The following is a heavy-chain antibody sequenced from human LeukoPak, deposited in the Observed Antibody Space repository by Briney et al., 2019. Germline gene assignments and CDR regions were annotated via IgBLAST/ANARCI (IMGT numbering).Heavy chain of an antibody. CDR1: GFTFSSYW. CDR2: IKQDGSEK. V-gene: IGHV3-7*01. D-gene: IGHD6-6*01. Sequence: GSLRLSCAASGFTFSSYWMSWVRQAPGKGLEWVANIKQDGSEKYYVDSVKGRFTISRDNAKNSLYLQMNSLRAEDTAVYYCARESSSSSGDDAFDIWGQGTMVTVSS. J-gene: IGHJ3*02. CDR3: ARESSSSSGDDAFDI.